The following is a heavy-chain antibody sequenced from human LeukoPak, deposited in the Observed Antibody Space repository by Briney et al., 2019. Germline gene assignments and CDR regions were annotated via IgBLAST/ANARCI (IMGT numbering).Heavy chain of an antibody. D-gene: IGHD6-13*01. J-gene: IGHJ6*02. CDR2: IYYSGRT. CDR1: GGSISSSSYY. Sequence: SETLSLTCTVSGGSISSSSYYWGWVRQPPGKGLEWIGSIYYSGRTNYNPSLKSRVAISVDTSKNQFSLKLSSVTAADTSVYYCARRSYSSINYYGMDVWGQGTTVTVSS. CDR3: ARRSYSSINYYGMDV. V-gene: IGHV4-39*01.